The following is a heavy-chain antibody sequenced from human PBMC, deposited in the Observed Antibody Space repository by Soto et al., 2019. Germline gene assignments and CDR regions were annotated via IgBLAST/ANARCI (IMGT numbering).Heavy chain of an antibody. CDR1: GGTFSSYA. D-gene: IGHD6-13*01. J-gene: IGHJ5*02. Sequence: GGSVKVACKSSGGTFSSYAISGVRKAPGQGLEWMGGIIPIFGTANYAQKFQGRVTITADESTSTAYMELSSLRSEDTAVYYCARDPSIAAAGTGFDPWGQGTLVTVSS. CDR3: ARDPSIAAAGTGFDP. CDR2: IIPIFGTA. V-gene: IGHV1-69*13.